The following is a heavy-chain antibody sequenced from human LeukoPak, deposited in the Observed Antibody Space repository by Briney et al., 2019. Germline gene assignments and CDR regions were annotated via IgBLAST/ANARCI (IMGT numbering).Heavy chain of an antibody. J-gene: IGHJ4*02. V-gene: IGHV3-33*06. CDR1: GFTFSSYG. D-gene: IGHD4-17*01. Sequence: GRSLRLSCAASGFTFSSYGMHWVRQAPGKGLEWVAVIWYDGSNKYYADSVKGRFTISRDNSRNTLYLQMNSLRAEDTAVYYCAKKGLTTVIPFDYWGQGTLVTVSS. CDR2: IWYDGSNK. CDR3: AKKGLTTVIPFDY.